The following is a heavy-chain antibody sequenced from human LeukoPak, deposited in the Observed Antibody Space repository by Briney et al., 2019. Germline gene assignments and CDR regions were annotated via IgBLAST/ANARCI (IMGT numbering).Heavy chain of an antibody. CDR2: INPNSGGT. D-gene: IGHD2-21*01. CDR3: ARADRLDGGPYLIGP. J-gene: IGHJ5*02. Sequence: ASVKVSCKTSGYSFTDYYMHWVRQAPGPGLEWMGWINPNSGGTSSAQKFQGRVTMTRDTSITTVYMEVSWLTSDDTASYYCARADRLDGGPYLIGPWGQGTLVTVSS. CDR1: GYSFTDYY. V-gene: IGHV1-2*02.